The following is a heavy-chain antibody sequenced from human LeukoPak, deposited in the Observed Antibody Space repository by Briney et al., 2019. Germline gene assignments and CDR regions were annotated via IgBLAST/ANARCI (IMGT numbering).Heavy chain of an antibody. D-gene: IGHD2-2*02. J-gene: IGHJ5*02. CDR3: ARLDIVVVPAAILGWFDP. Sequence: PSETLSLTCAVYGGSFSGYYWTWIRQPPGKGLEWIGEINHSGSTNYNPSLKSRVTISVDTSKNQFSLKLSSVTAADTAVYYCARLDIVVVPAAILGWFDPWGQGTLVTVPS. CDR2: INHSGST. CDR1: GGSFSGYY. V-gene: IGHV4-34*01.